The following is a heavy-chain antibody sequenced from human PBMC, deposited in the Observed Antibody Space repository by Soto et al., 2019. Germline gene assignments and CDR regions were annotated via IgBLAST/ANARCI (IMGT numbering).Heavy chain of an antibody. D-gene: IGHD1-1*01. CDR1: GGTFSSYA. V-gene: IGHV1-69*01. CDR2: IIPIFGTA. CDR3: ARERVGRNWNDDGDY. J-gene: IGHJ4*02. Sequence: QVQLVQSGAEVKKPGSSVKVSCKASGGTFSSYAISWVRQAPGQGLEWMGGIIPIFGTANYAQKFRGRVTITADESTSTAYMELSSLRSEDTAVYYCARERVGRNWNDDGDYWGQGTLVTVSS.